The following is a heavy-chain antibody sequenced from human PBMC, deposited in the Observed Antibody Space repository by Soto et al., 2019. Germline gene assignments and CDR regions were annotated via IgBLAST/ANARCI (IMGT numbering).Heavy chain of an antibody. V-gene: IGHV1-3*01. J-gene: IGHJ4*02. CDR2: INAGNGNR. CDR1: GYTFTNYA. Sequence: GASVKVSCKASGYTFTNYAMHWVRQAPGQRLEWMGWINAGNGNRKYSQKFQGRVTITRDTSASTAYMELSSLRSEDTAVYYCARVSSSWYKDYFDYWGQGTLVTVSS. CDR3: ARVSSSWYKDYFDY. D-gene: IGHD6-13*01.